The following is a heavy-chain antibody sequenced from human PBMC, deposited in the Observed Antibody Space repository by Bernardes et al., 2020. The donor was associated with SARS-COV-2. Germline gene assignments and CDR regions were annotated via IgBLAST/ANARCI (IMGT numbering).Heavy chain of an antibody. CDR2: ISSGSETI. Sequence: GRSLRLSCAASGFTFSRYTMSWFRRAPGKGLEWISFISSGSETIYNADSVKGRFTISRDNAKNSLYLRMNSLRDDDTAVYYCVRGGHGGWSTRDPAADLWGQGTLVTVSS. CDR1: GFTFSRYT. CDR3: VRGGHGGWSTRDPAADL. V-gene: IGHV3-48*02. D-gene: IGHD5-12*01. J-gene: IGHJ4*02.